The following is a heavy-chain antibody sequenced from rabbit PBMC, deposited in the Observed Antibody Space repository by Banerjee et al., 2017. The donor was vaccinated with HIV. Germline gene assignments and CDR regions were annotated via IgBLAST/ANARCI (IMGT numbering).Heavy chain of an antibody. CDR1: GFDFSSYG. J-gene: IGHJ4*01. D-gene: IGHD1-1*01. Sequence: QEQLVESGGGLVQPGGSLKLSCKASGFDFSSYGVSWVRQAPGKGLEWIGYIDPIFGSTYYANWVNGRFTITSHNAQNTLYLQLNSLTAADTATYFCVRFASSSGYLAYYFNLWGPGTLVT. V-gene: IGHV1S47*01. CDR3: VRFASSSGYLAYYFNL. CDR2: IDPIFGST.